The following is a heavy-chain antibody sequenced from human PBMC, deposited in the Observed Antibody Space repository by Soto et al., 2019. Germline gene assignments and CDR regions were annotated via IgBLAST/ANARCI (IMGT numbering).Heavy chain of an antibody. CDR3: ARAPSGSYPEFDY. J-gene: IGHJ4*02. CDR1: GFIFSSYT. Sequence: GSLRLSCAASGFIFSSYTMHWVRQAPGKGLEWVGVITYDGSNQYYADSVKGRFTISRDNSRNMLFLQMNSLRPDDTAVYYCARAPSGSYPEFDYWGQGTLVTVSS. CDR2: ITYDGSNQ. D-gene: IGHD1-26*01. V-gene: IGHV3-30-3*01.